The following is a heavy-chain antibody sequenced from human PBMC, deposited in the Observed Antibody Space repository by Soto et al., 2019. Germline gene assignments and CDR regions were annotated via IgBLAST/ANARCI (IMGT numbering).Heavy chain of an antibody. J-gene: IGHJ4*02. CDR1: VYTLTGYY. CDR3: ARARSTVTTFFDY. D-gene: IGHD4-17*01. CDR2: INPNSGGT. V-gene: IGHV1-2*04. Sequence: GASVKVSCKASVYTLTGYYMHWVRQAPGQGLEWMGWINPNSGGTNYAQKFQGWVTMTRDTSISTAYMELSRLRSDDTAVYYCARARSTVTTFFDYWGQGTLVTVSS.